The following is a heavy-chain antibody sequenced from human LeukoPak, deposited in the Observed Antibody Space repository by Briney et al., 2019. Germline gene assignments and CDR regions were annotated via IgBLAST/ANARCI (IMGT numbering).Heavy chain of an antibody. CDR2: IYYSGST. J-gene: IGHJ3*02. Sequence: SETLSLTCTVSGASVSSASYWSWIRQPPGKGLEWIGYIYYSGSTNYNPSLKSRVTISVDTSKNQFSLKLSSVTAADTAVYYCAGLYSSGWNDAFDIWGQGTMVTVSS. V-gene: IGHV4-61*01. D-gene: IGHD6-19*01. CDR3: AGLYSSGWNDAFDI. CDR1: GASVSSASY.